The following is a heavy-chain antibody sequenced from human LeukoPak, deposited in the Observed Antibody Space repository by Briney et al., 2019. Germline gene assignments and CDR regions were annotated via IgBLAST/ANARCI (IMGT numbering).Heavy chain of an antibody. Sequence: SETLSLTCTVSGGSISSYYWSWIRQPAGKGLEWIGRIYTSGSTNYNPSLKSRVTMSVDTSKNQFSLKLSSVTAADTAVYYCARLQQLVQRNDAFDIWGQGTMVTVSS. CDR3: ARLQQLVQRNDAFDI. V-gene: IGHV4-4*07. CDR1: GGSISSYY. CDR2: IYTSGST. J-gene: IGHJ3*02. D-gene: IGHD6-13*01.